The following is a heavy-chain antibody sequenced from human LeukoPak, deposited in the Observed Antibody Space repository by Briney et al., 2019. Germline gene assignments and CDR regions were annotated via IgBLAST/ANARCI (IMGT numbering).Heavy chain of an antibody. CDR1: GYSISSGYY. J-gene: IGHJ6*03. CDR3: ARLGSDSSGWYPPIDYYYMDV. V-gene: IGHV4-38-2*02. Sequence: PSETLSLTCTVSGYSISSGYYWGWIRQPPGKGLEWIGSIYHSGSTYYNPSLKSRVTISVDTSKNQFSLKLSSVTAADTAVYYCARLGSDSSGWYPPIDYYYMDVWGKGTTVTISS. D-gene: IGHD6-19*01. CDR2: IYHSGST.